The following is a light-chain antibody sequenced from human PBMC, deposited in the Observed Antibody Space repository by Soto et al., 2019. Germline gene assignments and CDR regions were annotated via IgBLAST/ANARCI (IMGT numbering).Light chain of an antibody. Sequence: DIQMTQSPSTLSASVGDRVTITCRASQSIRSWLAWYQQKPGKAPKLLIHDASSLESGVPSRFSGSGSGTEFTLTISSLQPDDFATYYCQQYNSYSSWTFGQGTKVDIK. J-gene: IGKJ1*01. CDR1: QSIRSW. CDR2: DAS. CDR3: QQYNSYSSWT. V-gene: IGKV1-5*01.